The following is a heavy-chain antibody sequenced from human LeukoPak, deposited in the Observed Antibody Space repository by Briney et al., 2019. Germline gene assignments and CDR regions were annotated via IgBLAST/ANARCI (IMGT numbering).Heavy chain of an antibody. J-gene: IGHJ4*02. CDR2: MSFDGSNK. CDR3: AKDQSYYGSGTLIPNDY. V-gene: IGHV3-30*18. Sequence: PGRSLRLSCAASGFTFSSYGMHWVRQAPGKGLEWVAAMSFDGSNKYYVDSVKGRFTISRDNSKNTLYLQMNSLRAEDTAVYYCAKDQSYYGSGTLIPNDYWGQGTLVTVSS. D-gene: IGHD3-10*01. CDR1: GFTFSSYG.